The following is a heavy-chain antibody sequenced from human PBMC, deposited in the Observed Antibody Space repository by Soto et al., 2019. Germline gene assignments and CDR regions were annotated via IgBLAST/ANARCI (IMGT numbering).Heavy chain of an antibody. Sequence: ASVKVSCKASGYTFTGYYIHWVRQAPGQGLEWMGWINPNTGGTNYAQKFQGRVTMTRDTSVSTAYMELSRLRSDDTALYYCARATRISAAGTLDYWGPGTLVTVSS. CDR1: GYTFTGYY. D-gene: IGHD6-13*01. V-gene: IGHV1-2*02. J-gene: IGHJ4*02. CDR2: INPNTGGT. CDR3: ARATRISAAGTLDY.